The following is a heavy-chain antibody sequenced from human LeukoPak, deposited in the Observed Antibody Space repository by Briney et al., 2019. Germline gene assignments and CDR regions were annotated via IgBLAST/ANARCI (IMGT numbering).Heavy chain of an antibody. CDR1: GRSFSGYY. J-gene: IGHJ4*02. Sequence: SQTLSLTCAVYGRSFSGYYWSWIRQPPGKGLEWIGEINHSGSTNYNPSLKSRVTISVDTSKNQFSLKLSSVTAADTAVYYCARVRRYYDFWSGYYTGEFDYWGQGTLVTVSS. D-gene: IGHD3-3*01. CDR2: INHSGST. CDR3: ARVRRYYDFWSGYYTGEFDY. V-gene: IGHV4-34*01.